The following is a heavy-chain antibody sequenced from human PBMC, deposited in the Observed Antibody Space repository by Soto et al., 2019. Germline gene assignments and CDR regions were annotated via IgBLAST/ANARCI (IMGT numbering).Heavy chain of an antibody. CDR1: GFRLSDTW. V-gene: IGHV3-7*03. CDR3: ARRSVAGIPPGPFDY. J-gene: IGHJ4*02. Sequence: GGSLRLSCAASGFRLSDTWMNWVSQAPGKGLEWVASTEPNTGEKYYVDSVKGRFTISRDNSKNTLYLQMNSLRAEDTAVYYCARRSVAGIPPGPFDYWGQGTLVTVSS. D-gene: IGHD6-19*01. CDR2: TEPNTGEK.